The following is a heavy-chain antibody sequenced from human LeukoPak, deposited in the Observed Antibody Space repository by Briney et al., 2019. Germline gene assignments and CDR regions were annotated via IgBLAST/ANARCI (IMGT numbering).Heavy chain of an antibody. J-gene: IGHJ4*02. D-gene: IGHD3-3*01. CDR1: GFTFSSYW. V-gene: IGHV3-74*01. CDR3: VRKYYDFWSDYYRETYFDY. CDR2: INSEGKTT. Sequence: GGPLRLSCAASGFTFSSYWMHWVRQAPGKGLVWVSRINSEGKTTSYADSVKGRFTISRDNAKNTLYLQMNSLRAEDTAVYYCVRKYYDFWSDYYRETYFDYWGQGTLVTVSS.